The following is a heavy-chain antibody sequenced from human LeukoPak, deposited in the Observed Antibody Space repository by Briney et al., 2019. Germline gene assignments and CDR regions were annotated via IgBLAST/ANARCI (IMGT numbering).Heavy chain of an antibody. CDR2: IGSSSSYI. CDR3: ARGGAAAGIPFDY. Sequence: GGSLRLSCAASGFTFSSYSMNWVRQAPGKGLEWDSSIGSSSSYIYYADSVKGRFTISRDNAKNSLYLQMNSLRAEDTAVYYCARGGAAAGIPFDYWGQGTLVTVSS. J-gene: IGHJ4*02. D-gene: IGHD6-13*01. V-gene: IGHV3-21*01. CDR1: GFTFSSYS.